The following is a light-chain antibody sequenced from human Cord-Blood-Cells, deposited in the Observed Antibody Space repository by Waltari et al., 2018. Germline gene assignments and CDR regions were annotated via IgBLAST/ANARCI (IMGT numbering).Light chain of an antibody. CDR2: DDS. CDR1: HVGQTD. Sequence: DVTQSNALSVSPGHTASMTCSGAHVGQTDVSWYQLRPGQCPVFVIYDDSRRPSGILARFSGSNSGNTATLTITGTQSMDEAVYYCQAWVGVAEVFGGGTQLTGL. CDR3: QAWVGVAEV. V-gene: IGLV3-1*01. J-gene: IGLJ3*02.